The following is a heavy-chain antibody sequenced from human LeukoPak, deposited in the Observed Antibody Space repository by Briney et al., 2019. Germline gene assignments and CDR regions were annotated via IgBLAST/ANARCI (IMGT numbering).Heavy chain of an antibody. CDR2: ISWNSGSI. CDR1: GFTFYDYA. J-gene: IGHJ3*02. CDR3: AKDVADAARPSDAFDI. V-gene: IGHV3-9*01. Sequence: QAGRPLRLSCAASGFTFYDYAMHWVRQAPGKGLEWVSGISWNSGSIGYADSVKGRFTISRDSAKNSLYLQMNSLRAEDTALYYCAKDVADAARPSDAFDIWGQGTMVTVSS. D-gene: IGHD6-6*01.